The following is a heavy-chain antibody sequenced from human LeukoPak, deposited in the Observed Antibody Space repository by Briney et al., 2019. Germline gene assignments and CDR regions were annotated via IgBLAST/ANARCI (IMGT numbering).Heavy chain of an antibody. Sequence: ASAKVSCKASGYTFTGYYMHWVRQAPGQGLEWMGWINPNSGGTNYAQKFQGRVTMTRDTSISTAYMQLNSLRSDDTAVYYCARGGDGNRRDFDYWGQGTLVTVSS. V-gene: IGHV1-2*02. D-gene: IGHD5-24*01. CDR3: ARGGDGNRRDFDY. J-gene: IGHJ4*02. CDR1: GYTFTGYY. CDR2: INPNSGGT.